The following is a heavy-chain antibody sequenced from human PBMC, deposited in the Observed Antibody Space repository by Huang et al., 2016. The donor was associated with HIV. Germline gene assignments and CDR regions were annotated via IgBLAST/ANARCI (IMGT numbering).Heavy chain of an antibody. CDR1: GFTFSNAW. V-gene: IGHV3-15*01. D-gene: IGHD2-2*01. J-gene: IGHJ6*02. CDR3: SSGSTSSPDYYYYYGMEV. CDR2: IKSKTDGGTT. Sequence: EVQLVESGGGLVKPGGSLRLSCAASGFTFSNAWMSWVRQAPGKGLEGGGRIKSKTDGGTTDYAAPVKGRFTISRDDSKKTLYLKMNSLKSEDTAVYYCSSGSTSSPDYYYYYGMEVWGQGTTVTVSS.